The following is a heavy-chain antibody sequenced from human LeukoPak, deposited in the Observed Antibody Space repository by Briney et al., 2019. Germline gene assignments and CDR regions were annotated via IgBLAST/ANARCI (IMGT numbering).Heavy chain of an antibody. J-gene: IGHJ4*02. CDR2: IYHSGST. D-gene: IGHD3-22*01. V-gene: IGHV4-30-2*01. CDR3: ARVDYDSSGYYFDY. CDR1: GGSISSGGYS. Sequence: SETLSLTCAVSGGSISSGGYSWSWVRQPPGKGVEWVGYIYHSGSTYYNPSLKSRVTISVDRSKNQFSLKLSSVTAADTAVYYCARVDYDSSGYYFDYWGQGTLVTVSS.